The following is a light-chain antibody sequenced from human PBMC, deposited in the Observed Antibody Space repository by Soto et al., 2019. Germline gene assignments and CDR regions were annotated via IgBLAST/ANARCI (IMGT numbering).Light chain of an antibody. CDR1: QSVSSN. J-gene: IGKJ2*01. V-gene: IGKV3-15*01. CDR2: GAS. Sequence: EIVMTQSPATLSVSPGERATVSCRASQSVSSNLAWYQQKPGQAPRLLIYGASTRVTGIPARFSGSGSGTEFTLTIGSLQSEDFAVYYCQQYKNWPRTFGQGTKLEIK. CDR3: QQYKNWPRT.